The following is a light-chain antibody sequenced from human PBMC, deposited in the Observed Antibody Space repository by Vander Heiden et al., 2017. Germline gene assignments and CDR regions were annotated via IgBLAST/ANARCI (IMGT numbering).Light chain of an antibody. CDR1: KLGDKY. CDR2: QDT. Sequence: SYELTQPPSVSVSPGQTASIACFGDKLGDKYVCWFQQKPGQSPILVIYQDTKRPSGIPERFSGSNSGNTATLTISGTQAMDEADYYCQAWDSSTVVFGGGTKLTVL. J-gene: IGLJ2*01. V-gene: IGLV3-1*01. CDR3: QAWDSSTVV.